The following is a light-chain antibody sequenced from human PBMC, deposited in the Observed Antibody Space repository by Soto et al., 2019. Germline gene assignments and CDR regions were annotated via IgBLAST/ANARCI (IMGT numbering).Light chain of an antibody. V-gene: IGKV3-20*01. CDR1: QSASSRY. Sequence: EIVLTQSPGTLSLSPGERATLSCRAGQSASSRYLAWYQQKPGQAPRLLIYGASSRATGIPDRFSGSGSGTDFPLTISRLEPEVFAVYYSQQYGSSPWTFGQGTKVEIK. J-gene: IGKJ1*01. CDR3: QQYGSSPWT. CDR2: GAS.